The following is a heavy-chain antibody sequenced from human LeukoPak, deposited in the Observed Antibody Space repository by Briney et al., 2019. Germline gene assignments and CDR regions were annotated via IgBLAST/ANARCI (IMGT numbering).Heavy chain of an antibody. D-gene: IGHD3-16*02. J-gene: IGHJ6*02. V-gene: IGHV3-66*01. CDR1: GFPVRSKE. CDR2: IYSGGST. CDR3: ASFYHYGMDV. Sequence: PGGSLRPSLQAPGFPVRSKEITWAPQAPGRGREWVSVIYSGGSTYYADSVKGRFTISRDNSKNTLYFQMNSLRAEDTAVYYCASFYHYGMDVWGQGTTVTVSS.